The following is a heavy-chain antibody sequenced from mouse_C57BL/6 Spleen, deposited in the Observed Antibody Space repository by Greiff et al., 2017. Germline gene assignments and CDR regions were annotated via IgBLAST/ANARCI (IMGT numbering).Heavy chain of an antibody. J-gene: IGHJ2*01. CDR3: ARGGTGTEDYFDY. CDR1: GYTFTSYW. D-gene: IGHD4-1*01. Sequence: VQLQQSGAELVKPGASVKMSCKASGYTFTSYWITWVKQRPGQGLEWIGDIYPGSGSTNYNEKFKSKATLTVDTSSSTAYMQLSSLTSEDSAVYYCARGGTGTEDYFDYWGQGTTLTVSS. CDR2: IYPGSGST. V-gene: IGHV1-55*01.